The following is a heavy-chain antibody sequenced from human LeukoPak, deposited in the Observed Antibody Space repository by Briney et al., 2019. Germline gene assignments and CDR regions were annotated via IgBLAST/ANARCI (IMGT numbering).Heavy chain of an antibody. CDR2: ISSSSSYR. CDR3: ARTVMSFDY. Sequence: GGSLRLSCAASGFTFSSYSMNWVRQAPGKGLEWVSSISSSSSYRYYADSVKGRFTISRDNAKNSLYLQMNSQRAEDTAVYYCARTVMSFDYWGQGTLVTVSS. D-gene: IGHD2-8*01. CDR1: GFTFSSYS. J-gene: IGHJ4*02. V-gene: IGHV3-21*01.